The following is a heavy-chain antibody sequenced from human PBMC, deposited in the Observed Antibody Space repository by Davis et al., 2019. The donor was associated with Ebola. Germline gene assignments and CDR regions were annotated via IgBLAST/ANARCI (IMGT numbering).Heavy chain of an antibody. Sequence: GESLKISCAASGVTFDEYVMNWVRQAPGKGLEWVWGSNWNGCSTVYADSVKGRFTISRDNAKNSLYLQMNSLRAEDTALYYCVRDVGADSGGYWGQGTLVTVSS. V-gene: IGHV3-20*04. CDR2: SNWNGCST. CDR3: VRDVGADSGGY. CDR1: GVTFDEYV. D-gene: IGHD2-15*01. J-gene: IGHJ4*02.